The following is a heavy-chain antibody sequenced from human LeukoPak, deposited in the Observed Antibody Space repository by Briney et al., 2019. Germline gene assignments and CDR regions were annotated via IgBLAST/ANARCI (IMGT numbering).Heavy chain of an antibody. Sequence: GGSLRLSCAASGFTFSSYAMSWVRQAPGKGLEWVSAISGSGGSTYYADSVKGRFTISRDNSKNTLYLQMNSLRAEDTALYYCAKGYSSSSNFFDYWGQGTLVTVSS. V-gene: IGHV3-23*01. CDR2: ISGSGGST. D-gene: IGHD6-6*01. CDR1: GFTFSSYA. CDR3: AKGYSSSSNFFDY. J-gene: IGHJ4*02.